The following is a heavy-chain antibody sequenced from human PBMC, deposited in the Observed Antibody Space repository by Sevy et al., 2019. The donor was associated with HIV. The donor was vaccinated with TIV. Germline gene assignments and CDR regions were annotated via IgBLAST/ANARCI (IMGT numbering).Heavy chain of an antibody. CDR3: ARESDSSSWYFDY. CDR1: GGSISSYY. CDR2: IYYSGST. Sequence: SETLSLTCTVSGGSISSYYWSWIRQPPGKGLEWIGYIYYSGSTNYNPSLKSRVTISVDMSKNQFSLTLSSVTAADTALYYCARESDSSSWYFDYWGQGTLVTVSS. V-gene: IGHV4-59*01. J-gene: IGHJ4*02. D-gene: IGHD6-13*01.